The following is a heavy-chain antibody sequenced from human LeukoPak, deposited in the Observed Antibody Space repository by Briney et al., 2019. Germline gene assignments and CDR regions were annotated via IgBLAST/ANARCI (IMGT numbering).Heavy chain of an antibody. V-gene: IGHV3-21*05. CDR2: IGLASGFV. Sequence: GGSLRLSCEASGFIFSDYSMNWVRQAPGRGLEWISYIGLASGFVSYADSVKGRFTISSDTARNSLFLQMDSLRVEDTAVYYCARDHNWAFDYWGQGTPVTVSS. D-gene: IGHD3-16*01. CDR1: GFIFSDYS. CDR3: ARDHNWAFDY. J-gene: IGHJ4*02.